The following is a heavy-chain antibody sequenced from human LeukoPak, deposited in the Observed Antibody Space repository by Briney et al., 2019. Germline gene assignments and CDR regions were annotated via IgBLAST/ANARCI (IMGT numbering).Heavy chain of an antibody. D-gene: IGHD3-10*01. CDR3: ARGPPLFTN. CDR1: GFTFSTYS. V-gene: IGHV3-48*02. Sequence: PGGSLRLSCAASGFTFSTYSMNWVRQAPGQGLEWVSYIGTGGNTIYYADSVKGRFTISRDNAKNSLYLQMNSLRDEDTAVYYCARGPPLFTNWGQGTLVTVSS. J-gene: IGHJ4*02. CDR2: IGTGGNTI.